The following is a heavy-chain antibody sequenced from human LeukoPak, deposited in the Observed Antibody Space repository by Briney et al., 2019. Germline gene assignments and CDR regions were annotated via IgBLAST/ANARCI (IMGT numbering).Heavy chain of an antibody. CDR3: ARGWYYDILAGPQGADL. CDR1: GFTFSSYG. D-gene: IGHD3-9*01. Sequence: GRSLRLSCAASGFTFSSYGLLWVRQAPDKGLEWVAVIRYDGSDKYYADSVKGRFTISRDDSRHTLYLQMNSLRAEDSAVYYCARGWYYDILAGPQGADLWGQGTLVIVSS. J-gene: IGHJ5*02. V-gene: IGHV3-33*01. CDR2: IRYDGSDK.